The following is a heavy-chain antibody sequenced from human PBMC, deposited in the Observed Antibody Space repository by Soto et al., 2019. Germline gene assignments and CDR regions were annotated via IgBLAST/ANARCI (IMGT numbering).Heavy chain of an antibody. D-gene: IGHD3-22*01. CDR3: VLSLGDTSGYPDAFDS. CDR1: GYSFTRFW. J-gene: IGHJ3*02. CDR2: IYPGDSDT. Sequence: GESLKISGKGTGYSFTRFWFAWLRRIPGIGLEWIGIIYPGDSDTRYSPSFQGQVTISADKSISTAYLQWSSLKASDTAMYYCVLSLGDTSGYPDAFDSRGQGTMVTVSS. V-gene: IGHV5-51*01.